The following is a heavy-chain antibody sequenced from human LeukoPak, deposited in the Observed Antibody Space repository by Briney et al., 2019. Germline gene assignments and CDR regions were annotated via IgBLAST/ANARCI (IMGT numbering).Heavy chain of an antibody. J-gene: IGHJ4*02. CDR2: IDWDDDK. CDR3: ARFPLGYCSGGSCYLDY. Sequence: SGPTLVNPTQTLTLTCTFSGFSLSTSGMCVSWIRQPPGKALEWLARIDWDDDKYYSTSLKTRLTISKDTSKNQVVLTMTNMDPVDTATYYCARFPLGYCSGGSCYLDYWGQGTLVTVSS. D-gene: IGHD2-15*01. CDR1: GFSLSTSGMC. V-gene: IGHV2-70*11.